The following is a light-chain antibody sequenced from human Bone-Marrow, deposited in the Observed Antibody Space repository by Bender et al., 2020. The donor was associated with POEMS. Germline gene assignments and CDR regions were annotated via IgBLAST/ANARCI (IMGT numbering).Light chain of an antibody. V-gene: IGLV2-8*01. CDR1: STNIGLYNY. CDR3: SSYVGSNKWV. Sequence: QSALTQPPSASGSPGLSVTISCTGTSTNIGLYNYVAWYQQYPGKAPKLLIYDVTKRPSGVPDRFSGSKSGNTASLTVSGLQPEDEADYYCSSYVGSNKWVFGGGTSRTVL. CDR2: DVT. J-gene: IGLJ2*01.